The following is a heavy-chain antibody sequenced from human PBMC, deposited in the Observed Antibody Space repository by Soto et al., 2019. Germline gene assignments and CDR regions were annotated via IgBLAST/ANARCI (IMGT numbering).Heavy chain of an antibody. J-gene: IGHJ4*02. D-gene: IGHD3-10*01. V-gene: IGHV3-23*01. CDR1: GFTFSSNA. Sequence: EVQLLESGGGLVQPGGSLRLSCAASGFTFSSNAMSWVRQAPGKGLEWVSGISSGGGSTYYADSVKGRFTISRDNSRRTLYLQMSSLRAEDTAVFYCAKYAAFGSGTYYDYWGQGTLLTVSS. CDR3: AKYAAFGSGTYYDY. CDR2: ISSGGGST.